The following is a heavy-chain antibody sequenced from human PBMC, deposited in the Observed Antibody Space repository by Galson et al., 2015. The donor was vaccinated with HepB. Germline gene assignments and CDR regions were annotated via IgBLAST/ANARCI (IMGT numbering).Heavy chain of an antibody. J-gene: IGHJ6*02. CDR1: GISVSSSY. D-gene: IGHD3-10*01. CDR3: ARDLYGPGSYWSGSKHYGMDV. Sequence: SLRLSCAAAGISVSSSYMTWVRQAPGKGLEWVSVIYKSGSTYYGDSVKGRFTISRDNSKNTLYLQMNSLRVKDTAVNYCARDLYGPGSYWSGSKHYGMDVWGHGTTVTVSS. V-gene: IGHV3-66*01. CDR2: IYKSGST.